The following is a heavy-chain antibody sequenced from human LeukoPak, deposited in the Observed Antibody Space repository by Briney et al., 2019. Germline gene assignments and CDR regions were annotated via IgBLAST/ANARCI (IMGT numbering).Heavy chain of an antibody. D-gene: IGHD2-15*01. Sequence: SETLSLTCAVYGGSFSGYYWSWIRQPPGKGLEWIGEINHSGSTNYNPSLKSRVTISVDTSKNQFSLKLSSVTAADMAVYYCARGRGLVVVAATLRSSRAFDIWGQGTMVTVSS. CDR1: GGSFSGYY. CDR3: ARGRGLVVVAATLRSSRAFDI. CDR2: INHSGST. V-gene: IGHV4-34*01. J-gene: IGHJ3*02.